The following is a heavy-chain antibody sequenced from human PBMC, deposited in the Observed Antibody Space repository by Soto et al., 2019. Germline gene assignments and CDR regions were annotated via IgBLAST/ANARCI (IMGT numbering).Heavy chain of an antibody. CDR2: ISSRGDIM. D-gene: IGHD1-7*01. V-gene: IGHV3-48*03. J-gene: IGHJ6*02. CDR3: ARDTDRNYGIWNYYHGMDV. CDR1: GFTFSTYE. Sequence: EVQLVESGGGLVQPGGSLRLSCEASGFTFSTYEMNWVRQAPGKGLEWVSYISSRGDIMFYADSVKGRLIISRDNAKDALYLQMNSLRAEDTAVYYCARDTDRNYGIWNYYHGMDVWGQGTTVTVSS.